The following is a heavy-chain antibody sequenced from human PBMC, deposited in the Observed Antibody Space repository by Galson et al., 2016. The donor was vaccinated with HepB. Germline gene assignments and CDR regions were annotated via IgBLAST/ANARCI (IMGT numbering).Heavy chain of an antibody. V-gene: IGHV4-31*03. CDR3: ARGETWFWYLDL. Sequence: TLSLTCSVSGGSVSSGGYHWNWIRQRPGMGLEWIGYTYYNGMTYYSPSLQSRVSMSVDTSKNQVSLRVTSVTAADTALYYWARGETWFWYLDLWGRGALVTVSS. J-gene: IGHJ2*01. D-gene: IGHD3-22*01. CDR1: GGSVSSGGYH. CDR2: TYYNGMT.